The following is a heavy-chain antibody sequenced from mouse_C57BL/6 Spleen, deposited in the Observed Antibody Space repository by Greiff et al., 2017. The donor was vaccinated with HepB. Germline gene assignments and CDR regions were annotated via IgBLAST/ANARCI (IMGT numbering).Heavy chain of an antibody. Sequence: QVQLQQPGAELVKPGASVKLSCKASGYTFTSYWMQWVKQRPGQGLEWIGEIDPSDSYTNYNQKFKGKATLTVDTSSSTAYMQLSSLTSEDSAVYYCARGGSSWWYFDVWGTGTTVTVSS. CDR1: GYTFTSYW. CDR2: IDPSDSYT. V-gene: IGHV1-50*01. J-gene: IGHJ1*03. CDR3: ARGGSSWWYFDV. D-gene: IGHD1-1*01.